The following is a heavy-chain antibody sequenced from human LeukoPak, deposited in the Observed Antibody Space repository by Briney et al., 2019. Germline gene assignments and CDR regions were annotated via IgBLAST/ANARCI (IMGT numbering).Heavy chain of an antibody. CDR3: ARAPRGYSGYDFSYWFDP. V-gene: IGHV4-31*03. CDR1: GGSISYGGYY. D-gene: IGHD5-12*01. J-gene: IGHJ5*02. CDR2: VSYSGST. Sequence: SETLSLTCTVSGGSISYGGYYWSWIRQHPGKGLEWIGYVSYSGSTYYNASLESRLSISVDMSKNQFSLNLRSVTAADTAVYYCARAPRGYSGYDFSYWFDPWGQGILVTVSS.